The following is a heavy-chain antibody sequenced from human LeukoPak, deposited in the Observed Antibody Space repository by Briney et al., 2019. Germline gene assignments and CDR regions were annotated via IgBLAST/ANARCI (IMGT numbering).Heavy chain of an antibody. CDR2: IYTSGNT. V-gene: IGHV4-4*07. Sequence: SETLSLTCTVSGGSFSSYSWSWIRQPAGKGLEWIGRIYTSGNTNYNTSLKSRVTMSADTSKNQFSLNLSSVTAADTAVYYCARSARPGERLDYWGQGTLVTVSS. D-gene: IGHD6-6*01. CDR3: ARSARPGERLDY. J-gene: IGHJ4*02. CDR1: GGSFSSYS.